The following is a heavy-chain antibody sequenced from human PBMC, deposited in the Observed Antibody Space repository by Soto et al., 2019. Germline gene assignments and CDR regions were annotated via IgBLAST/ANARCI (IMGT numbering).Heavy chain of an antibody. Sequence: SETLSLACTVSGGSISSYYWSWIRQPPGKGLEWIGYIYYSGSTNYNPSLKSRVTISVDTSKNQFSLKLNSMTAADTAVYYCARLDSSGWYAAYWGQGTLVTVSS. D-gene: IGHD6-19*01. CDR1: GGSISSYY. CDR2: IYYSGST. J-gene: IGHJ4*02. V-gene: IGHV4-59*08. CDR3: ARLDSSGWYAAY.